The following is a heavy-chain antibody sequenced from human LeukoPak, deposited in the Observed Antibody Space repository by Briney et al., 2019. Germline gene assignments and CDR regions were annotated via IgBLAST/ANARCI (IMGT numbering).Heavy chain of an antibody. CDR3: ARDESGGLDAFDI. D-gene: IGHD2-15*01. CDR1: GGTFSSYA. CDR2: IIPIFGTA. V-gene: IGHV1-69*06. J-gene: IGHJ3*02. Sequence: SVKVSCKASGGTFSSYAISWVRQAPGQGLEWMGGIIPIFGTANYAQKFQGRVTITADKSTSTAYMELSSLRSEDTAVYYCARDESGGLDAFDIWGQGTMVTVSS.